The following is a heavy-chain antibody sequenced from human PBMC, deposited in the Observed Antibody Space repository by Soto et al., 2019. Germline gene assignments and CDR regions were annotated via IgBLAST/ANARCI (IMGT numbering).Heavy chain of an antibody. CDR3: ARLGGYCSTTTCYGYYAMDV. J-gene: IGHJ6*02. CDR1: GGSLSSSNYN. V-gene: IGHV4-39*01. CDR2: ISYSGST. D-gene: IGHD2-2*01. Sequence: TETLSLTSTVSGGSLSSSNYNWGWIRQPPGKGLEWIGSISYSGSTYYNPSLESRVTISVDTSKNQFSLKVSSVTAADTAMYYCARLGGYCSTTTCYGYYAMDVWGQGTTVTVSS.